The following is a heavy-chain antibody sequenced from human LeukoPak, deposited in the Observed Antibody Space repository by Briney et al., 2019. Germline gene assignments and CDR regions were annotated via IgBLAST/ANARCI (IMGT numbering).Heavy chain of an antibody. J-gene: IGHJ5*01. V-gene: IGHV1-69*05. CDR1: GGTFSNYA. CDR3: AKDDGSATMGFDS. D-gene: IGHD3-10*01. CDR2: IIPIFRTT. Sequence: SVKVSCKSSGGTFSNYAFSWVRQAPGQGREWMGGIIPIFRTTNYAEQFQGRVTITTDESTNTAYLDLNSLRSEDTAVYYCAKDDGSATMGFDSWGQGTLVSVSS.